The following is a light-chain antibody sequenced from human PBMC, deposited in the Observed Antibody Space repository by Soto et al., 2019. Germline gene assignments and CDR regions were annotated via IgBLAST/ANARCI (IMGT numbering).Light chain of an antibody. J-gene: IGLJ2*01. Sequence: QSVLTQPPSVSGAPGQRVTISCTGSSSTIGAGSDVHWYQQLPGTAPKLLIYGNSNRPSVVPDRFSGSKSGTSASLAITGLQAEDEADYYCQSYDSSLSGVFGGGTKLTVL. CDR1: SSTIGAGSD. V-gene: IGLV1-40*01. CDR3: QSYDSSLSGV. CDR2: GNS.